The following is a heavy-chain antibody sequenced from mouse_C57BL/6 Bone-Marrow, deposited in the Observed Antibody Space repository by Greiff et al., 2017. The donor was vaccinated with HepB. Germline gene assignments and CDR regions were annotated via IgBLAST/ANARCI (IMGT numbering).Heavy chain of an antibody. CDR3: ARRGTTVGYYYAMDY. J-gene: IGHJ4*01. Sequence: GEERGKKGEEVKRAGKEEGEKLKREGREGGKKRPGRGLEWMGRSDPNSGGTKYNEKFKRKATLTVDKPSSTAYMQLSSLTSEDSAVYYCARRGTTVGYYYAMDYWGQGTSVTVSS. CDR2: SDPNSGGT. V-gene: IGHV1-72*01. CDR1: GEKLKREG. D-gene: IGHD1-1*01.